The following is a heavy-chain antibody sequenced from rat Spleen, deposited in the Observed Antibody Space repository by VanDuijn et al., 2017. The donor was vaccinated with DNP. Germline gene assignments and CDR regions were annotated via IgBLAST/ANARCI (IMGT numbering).Heavy chain of an antibody. CDR2: ISTGGGNT. CDR1: GFTFSNYG. Sequence: EVQLVESGGGLVQPGRSLKLSCAASGFTFSNYGMAWVRQAPTKGLEWVASISTGGGNTYYRDSVKGRFTISIDNAKSTLYLQMDSLRSEDTATYYCTTETGHTMGMPDYWGQGVMVTVSS. CDR3: TTETGHTMGMPDY. V-gene: IGHV5-27*01. J-gene: IGHJ2*01. D-gene: IGHD1-7*01.